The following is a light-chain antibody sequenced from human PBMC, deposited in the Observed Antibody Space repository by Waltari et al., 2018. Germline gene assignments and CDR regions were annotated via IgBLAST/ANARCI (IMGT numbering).Light chain of an antibody. CDR2: DAS. Sequence: EIVLTQSPATLSLSPGQRATLSCRASHSVSWYLAWYQQRPGQAPRLLIYDASNRATGIPARFSGSGSGTDFSLTISRLEPEDFAVYYCQNHERLPATFGQGTNVEIK. CDR1: HSVSWY. J-gene: IGKJ1*01. V-gene: IGKV3-11*01. CDR3: QNHERLPAT.